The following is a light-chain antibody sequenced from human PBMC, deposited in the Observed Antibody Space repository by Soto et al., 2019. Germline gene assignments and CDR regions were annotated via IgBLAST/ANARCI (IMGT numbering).Light chain of an antibody. CDR3: QQYNSYSGT. Sequence: DIQMTQSPSTLSASVGDRVTITCRASQSISSWLAWYQQKPGKAPKLLIYDASSLESGVPSRFRVSGSGTDFTLTNSTLQPDDFATYYCQQYNSYSGTLGQGTKVEIK. V-gene: IGKV1-5*01. CDR1: QSISSW. CDR2: DAS. J-gene: IGKJ1*01.